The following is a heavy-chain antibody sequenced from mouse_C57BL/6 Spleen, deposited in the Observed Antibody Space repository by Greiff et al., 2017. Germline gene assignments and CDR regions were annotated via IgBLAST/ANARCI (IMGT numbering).Heavy chain of an antibody. V-gene: IGHV5-4*01. Sequence: EVMLVESGGGLVKPGGSLKLSCAASGFTFSSYAMSWVRQTPEKRLEWVATISDGGSYTYYPDNVKGRFTISRDNAKNNLYLQMSHLKSEDTAMYYCARDRSSLFDDWGQGTTLTVSS. J-gene: IGHJ2*01. CDR3: ARDRSSLFDD. CDR1: GFTFSSYA. CDR2: ISDGGSYT. D-gene: IGHD1-1*01.